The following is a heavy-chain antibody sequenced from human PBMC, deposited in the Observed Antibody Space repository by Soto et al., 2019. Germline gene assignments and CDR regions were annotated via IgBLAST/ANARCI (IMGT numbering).Heavy chain of an antibody. Sequence: PGESLKISCKGSGYSFTSYWIGWVRQMPGKGLECMGIIYPGDSDTRYSPSFQGQVTISADKSISTAYLQWSSLKASDTAMYYCARTAAAGTYYYGMDVWGQGTTVTVSS. D-gene: IGHD6-13*01. CDR2: IYPGDSDT. CDR1: GYSFTSYW. V-gene: IGHV5-51*01. J-gene: IGHJ6*02. CDR3: ARTAAAGTYYYGMDV.